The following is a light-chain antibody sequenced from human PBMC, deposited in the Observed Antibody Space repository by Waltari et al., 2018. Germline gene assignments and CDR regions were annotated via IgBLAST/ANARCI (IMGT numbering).Light chain of an antibody. V-gene: IGLV8-61*01. J-gene: IGLJ3*02. CDR2: KGI. CDR3: SMYMGSGVWV. CDR1: SGSVSSTSY. Sequence: QTVVTQEPSLSVSPGGTVTLTCALSSGSVSSTSYPTWYQHTPGQPPRTLVYKGISRSAGGPDRFSGSSLGNTAALTITGAQADDESDYYCSMYMGSGVWVFGGGTKLTVL.